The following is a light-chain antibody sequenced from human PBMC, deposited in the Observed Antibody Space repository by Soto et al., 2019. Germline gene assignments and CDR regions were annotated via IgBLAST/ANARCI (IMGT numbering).Light chain of an antibody. CDR3: QQYGDSPLT. V-gene: IGKV3-20*01. J-gene: IGKJ3*01. CDR1: QNVYINS. CDR2: GAS. Sequence: EVVLTQSPGTLSLSPGERATLSCRASQNVYINSLAWYQQKPGQPPRLLIYGASTRAAAIPDRFSGSGSEADFALSIDGLEPEDFAIYYCQQYGDSPLTFGPGTRVD.